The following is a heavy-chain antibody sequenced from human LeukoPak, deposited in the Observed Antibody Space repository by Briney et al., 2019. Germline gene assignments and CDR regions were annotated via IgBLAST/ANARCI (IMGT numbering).Heavy chain of an antibody. Sequence: ASVKVSCKASGYTFTSYYMHWVRQAPGQGLEWMGIINPSGGSTNYAQKFQGRVTITADESTSTAYMELSSLRSEDTAVYYCASPKESGSYYRSYFDYWGQGTLVTVSS. D-gene: IGHD1-26*01. J-gene: IGHJ4*02. V-gene: IGHV1-46*01. CDR1: GYTFTSYY. CDR3: ASPKESGSYYRSYFDY. CDR2: INPSGGST.